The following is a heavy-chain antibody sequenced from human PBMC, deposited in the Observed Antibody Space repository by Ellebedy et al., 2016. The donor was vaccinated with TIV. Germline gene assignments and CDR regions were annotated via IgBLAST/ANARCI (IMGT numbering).Heavy chain of an antibody. D-gene: IGHD3-9*01. CDR2: ISYDGNNK. CDR3: AKEGYDIMTGEQFHGMDV. V-gene: IGHV3-30*18. J-gene: IGHJ6*02. Sequence: GGSLRLSCAASGFILGSFGMHWVRQAPGKGLEWLAFISYDGNNKYIADSVKGRLTISRDNSMNALYLQMASLRAEDTAVYYCAKEGYDIMTGEQFHGMDVWGQGTPVTVSS. CDR1: GFILGSFG.